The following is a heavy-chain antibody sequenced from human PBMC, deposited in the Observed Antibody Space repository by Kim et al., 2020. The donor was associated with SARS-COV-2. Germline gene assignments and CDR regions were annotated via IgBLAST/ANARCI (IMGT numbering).Heavy chain of an antibody. D-gene: IGHD3-22*01. CDR3: ARFDRITMILVGYDAFDI. J-gene: IGHJ3*02. CDR1: GFTFSSYS. V-gene: IGHV3-48*02. CDR2: ISSTSSTI. Sequence: GGSLRLSCAASGFTFSSYSMNWVRQAPGQGLEWVSYISSTSSTIYYADSVKGRFTISRDNAKNSLYLQMSSLRDEDTAVYYCARFDRITMILVGYDAFDIWGQETMVTVSS.